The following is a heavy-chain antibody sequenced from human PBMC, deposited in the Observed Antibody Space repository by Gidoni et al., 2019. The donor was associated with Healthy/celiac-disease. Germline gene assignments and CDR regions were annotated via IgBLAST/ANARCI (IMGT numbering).Heavy chain of an antibody. Sequence: ELQLVQSGAEVKKPGGSLKISCTGSRYSFTTYWIGWVRQMPGKGLEWMGIIYPGDSDTRYSPSFQGQVTISADKSISTAYLQWSSLKASDTAMYYCARHTYSSSWYGWFDPWGQGTLVTVSS. J-gene: IGHJ5*02. CDR1: RYSFTTYW. D-gene: IGHD6-13*01. CDR2: IYPGDSDT. V-gene: IGHV5-51*01. CDR3: ARHTYSSSWYGWFDP.